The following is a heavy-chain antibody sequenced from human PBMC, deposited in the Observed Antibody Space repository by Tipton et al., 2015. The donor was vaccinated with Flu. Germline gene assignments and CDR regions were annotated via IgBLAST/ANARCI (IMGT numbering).Heavy chain of an antibody. CDR3: ARLSFYDVDLKNFYFED. D-gene: IGHD3-10*02. Sequence: TLSLTCDVSGSTIRRGFYWGWIRQPPGKGLEWIGSIYHSGNTYYNPSLKSRVTISVDTSKNQFSLKVTSVTAADTAIYYCARLSFYDVDLKNFYFEDWGQGTLVTVSS. CDR2: IYHSGNT. J-gene: IGHJ4*02. V-gene: IGHV4-38-2*01. CDR1: GSTIRRGFY.